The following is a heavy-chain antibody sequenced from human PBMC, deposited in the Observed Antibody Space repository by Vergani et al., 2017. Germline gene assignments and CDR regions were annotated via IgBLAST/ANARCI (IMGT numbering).Heavy chain of an antibody. V-gene: IGHV3-21*01. D-gene: IGHD2-8*01. CDR1: GFSFSSYS. CDR2: ISGSSSYV. Sequence: EVQLVESGGGLLKPGGSLRLSCAASGFSFSSYSMNWVRQAPGKGLEWVASISGSSSYVFYRDSVEGRFTITRDNAKKSVYLQMNSLRAEDTAMYFCARGLWDCTHIRCSPPSYWGQGTQVTVSS. J-gene: IGHJ4*02. CDR3: ARGLWDCTHIRCSPPSY.